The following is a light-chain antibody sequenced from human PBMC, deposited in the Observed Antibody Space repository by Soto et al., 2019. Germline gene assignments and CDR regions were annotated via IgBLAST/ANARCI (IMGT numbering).Light chain of an antibody. Sequence: QSVLTQPPSASGTPGQRVTISCSGSSSNIGNTYVYWYQQLPGTAPKLLIYRNNQRPSGVPDRFSGSKSGTSASLAISGLRSEDEADYYCAAWDDSLSGPVVFGGGTKVTVL. CDR3: AAWDDSLSGPVV. CDR2: RNN. CDR1: SSNIGNTY. V-gene: IGLV1-47*01. J-gene: IGLJ2*01.